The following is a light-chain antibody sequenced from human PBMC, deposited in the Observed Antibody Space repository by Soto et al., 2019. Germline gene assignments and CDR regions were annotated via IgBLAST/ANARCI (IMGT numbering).Light chain of an antibody. CDR2: AAS. V-gene: IGKV1-39*01. Sequence: DIQMTQSPSTLSAGVGDRVTITCRASQRINTYLNWYQQKPGKAPTLLIYAASNLQSGVPSRFSGGGSGTDFTLTINTLQPDDIATYFCQQCYTSPRTFGQGTKV. CDR1: QRINTY. CDR3: QQCYTSPRT. J-gene: IGKJ1*01.